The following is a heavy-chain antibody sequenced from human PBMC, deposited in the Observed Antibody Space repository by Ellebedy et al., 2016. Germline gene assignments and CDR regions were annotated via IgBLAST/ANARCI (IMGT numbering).Heavy chain of an antibody. CDR2: MNPNSGNT. Sequence: ASVKVSXXASGYTFTSYDINWVRQATGQGLEWMGWMNPNSGNTGYAQKFQGRVTMTRNTSISTAYMELSSLRSEDTAVYYCARGRHCSSTSCYWFDPWGQGTLVTVSS. D-gene: IGHD2-2*01. V-gene: IGHV1-8*01. J-gene: IGHJ5*02. CDR1: GYTFTSYD. CDR3: ARGRHCSSTSCYWFDP.